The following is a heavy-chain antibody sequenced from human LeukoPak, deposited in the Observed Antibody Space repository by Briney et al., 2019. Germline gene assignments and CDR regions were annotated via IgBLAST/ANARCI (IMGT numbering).Heavy chain of an antibody. V-gene: IGHV4-34*01. CDR1: GGSFSGYY. CDR2: INHSGST. Sequence: SETLSLTCAVYGGSFSGYYWSWIRQPPGKGLEWIGEINHSGSTNYNPSLKSRVTISVDTSKNQFSLKLSSVTAADTAVYYCARRISYMDVWGKGTTVTISS. J-gene: IGHJ6*03. CDR3: ARRISYMDV. D-gene: IGHD3-3*02.